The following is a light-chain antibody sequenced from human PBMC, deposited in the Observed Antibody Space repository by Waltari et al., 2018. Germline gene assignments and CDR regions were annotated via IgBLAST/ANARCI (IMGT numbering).Light chain of an antibody. CDR1: SSNIGDNH. CDR3: ASWDDKLNAWV. J-gene: IGLJ3*02. V-gene: IGLV1-47*01. Sequence: QSVVTQPPSASGTPGQRVTISCSGSSSNIGDNHVYWYQQVPGTAPKLLVHTNNGRPSGVPARFTVSKSGTSASLAIYGLRSEDEADYYCASWDDKLNAWVIGGGTRLTVL. CDR2: TNN.